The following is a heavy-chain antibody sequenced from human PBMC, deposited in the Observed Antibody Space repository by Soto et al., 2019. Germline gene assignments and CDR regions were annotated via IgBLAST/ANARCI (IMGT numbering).Heavy chain of an antibody. CDR3: ANHFMSRPWFDT. Sequence: SETLSLTCSVSGGSINNSTSFWGWLRQSPGKGLEWIATINYRWPAEYNPSLKSRVTISVDRSRNVLSLQMNYVTAPDTAVYSCANHFMSRPWFDTWGQGTLVTVSS. CDR2: INYRWPA. CDR1: GGSINNSTSF. J-gene: IGHJ5*02. V-gene: IGHV4-39*02. D-gene: IGHD6-6*01.